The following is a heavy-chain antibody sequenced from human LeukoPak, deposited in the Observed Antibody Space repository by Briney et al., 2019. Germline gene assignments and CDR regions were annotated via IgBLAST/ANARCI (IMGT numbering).Heavy chain of an antibody. D-gene: IGHD3-22*01. CDR3: VEGGAPSYYDGSGDAYFDY. CDR1: GFTFSSYA. CDR2: ISASGGRT. Sequence: GGSLRLSCAASGFTFSSYAMSWVRQAPGKGLEWVSVISASGGRTSYADSVKGRFTVSRDNSKNTLYLQMNSLRAEDTAVYFCVEGGAPSYYDGSGDAYFDYWGQGTLVTVSS. J-gene: IGHJ4*02. V-gene: IGHV3-23*01.